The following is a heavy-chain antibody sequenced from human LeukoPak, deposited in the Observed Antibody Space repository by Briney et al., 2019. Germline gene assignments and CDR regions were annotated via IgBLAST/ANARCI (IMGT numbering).Heavy chain of an antibody. D-gene: IGHD3-10*01. V-gene: IGHV3-23*01. Sequence: GGSLRLSCAASGFTFDDYGTSWVRQAPGKGLEWVSAISGSGGSTYYADSVKGRFTISRDNSKNTLYLQMNSLRAEDTAVYYCARDGWATSDYWGQGTLVTVSS. CDR3: ARDGWATSDY. J-gene: IGHJ4*02. CDR1: GFTFDDYG. CDR2: ISGSGGST.